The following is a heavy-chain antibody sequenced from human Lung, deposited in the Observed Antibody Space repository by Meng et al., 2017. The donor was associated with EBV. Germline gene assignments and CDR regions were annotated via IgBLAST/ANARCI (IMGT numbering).Heavy chain of an antibody. V-gene: IGHV1-18*04. CDR1: HYSFSSYT. Sequence: LLVQFGPVGKKPGASVKVSCKASHYSFSSYTINWVRQAPGQGLEWMGWFVNNVDTYSAQKFQGRVTMTTDTHTSTAFMELRSLRSDDTAVYYCARGTPGRSYSDYWGQGTLVTVSS. D-gene: IGHD3-10*01. J-gene: IGHJ4*02. CDR3: ARGTPGRSYSDY. CDR2: FVNNVDT.